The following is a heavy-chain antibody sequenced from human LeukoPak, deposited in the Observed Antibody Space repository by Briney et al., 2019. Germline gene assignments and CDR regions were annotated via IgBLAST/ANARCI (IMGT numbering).Heavy chain of an antibody. CDR3: ATATGGNWGFDS. V-gene: IGHV1-69*13. CDR1: GGTFSSYA. J-gene: IGHJ4*01. CDR2: IIPIFGTA. Sequence: GASVKVSCKASGGTFSSYAISWVRQAPGQGLEWMGGIIPIFGTANYAQKFQGRVTITADESTSTAYMELSSLRSEDTAVYYCATATGGNWGFDSWGHGTLVTVSS. D-gene: IGHD7-27*01.